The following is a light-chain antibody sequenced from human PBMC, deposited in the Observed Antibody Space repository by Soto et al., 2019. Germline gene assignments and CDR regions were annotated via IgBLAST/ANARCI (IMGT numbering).Light chain of an antibody. CDR1: QSVSSY. CDR2: DAS. J-gene: IGKJ5*01. CDR3: QHRYNWPPIT. Sequence: EIVLTQSPATLSLSPGEGATLSCRASQSVSSYLAWYQQKPGQAPRLLIYDASNRATGIPARFSGSGSGTDFTLTISSLEPEDFAVYYCQHRYNWPPITFGQGTRLEIK. V-gene: IGKV3-11*01.